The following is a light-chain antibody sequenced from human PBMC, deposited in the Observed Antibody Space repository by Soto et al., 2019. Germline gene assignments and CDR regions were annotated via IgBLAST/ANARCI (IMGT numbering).Light chain of an antibody. CDR3: PHYGCSFAT. Sequence: EIVLTQSPGTLSLSPGERATLSCRASQSVSSKLAWYRQTPGQAPSLLIYDASTRATDTPARFSGSGAGTAFTVTSIRVETADFAMYYCPHYGCSFATFGLGTQVE. J-gene: IGKJ1*01. CDR2: DAS. CDR1: QSVSSK. V-gene: IGKV3-20*01.